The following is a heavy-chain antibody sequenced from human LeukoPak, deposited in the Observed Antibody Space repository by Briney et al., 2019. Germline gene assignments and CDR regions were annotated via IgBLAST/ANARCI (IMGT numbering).Heavy chain of an antibody. D-gene: IGHD1-26*01. CDR1: GFTFSNYW. J-gene: IGHJ4*02. CDR3: ASELREGY. CDR2: IISDGSSA. Sequence: GGSLRLSCAASGFTFSNYWMHWVRQAPGKGLVWVSRIISDGSSAYYADSVKGRFTISRDNAKNTLCLQTNSLRAEDTAVYYCASELREGYWGQGTLVTVSS. V-gene: IGHV3-74*01.